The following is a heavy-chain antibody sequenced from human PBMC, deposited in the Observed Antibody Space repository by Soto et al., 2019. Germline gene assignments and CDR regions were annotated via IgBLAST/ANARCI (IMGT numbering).Heavy chain of an antibody. V-gene: IGHV3-66*01. CDR2: IYSGGST. CDR1: GFTVSSNY. Sequence: EVQLVESGGGLVQPGGSLRLSCAASGFTVSSNYMSWVRQAPGKGLEWVSVIYSGGSTYYADSVKGRFTISRDNSKNTLDLQMNSLRAEDTAVYYCAGNIAAAGTSWFDPWGQGTLVTVSS. CDR3: AGNIAAAGTSWFDP. J-gene: IGHJ5*02. D-gene: IGHD6-13*01.